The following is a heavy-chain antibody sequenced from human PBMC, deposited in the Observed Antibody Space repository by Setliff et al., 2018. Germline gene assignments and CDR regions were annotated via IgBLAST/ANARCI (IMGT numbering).Heavy chain of an antibody. J-gene: IGHJ4*02. Sequence: PSETLSLTCSVSGDSIFDNYWGWIRQSPGRGLEWIAYISYTGSTNYNPSLKSRVTISLDTSKNHFSLNLRSVTAADTAVYYCARERFGRTGGSYGAYYFDYWGQGMLVTVSS. CDR1: GDSIFDNY. CDR3: ARERFGRTGGSYGAYYFDY. V-gene: IGHV4-59*12. CDR2: ISYTGST. D-gene: IGHD1-26*01.